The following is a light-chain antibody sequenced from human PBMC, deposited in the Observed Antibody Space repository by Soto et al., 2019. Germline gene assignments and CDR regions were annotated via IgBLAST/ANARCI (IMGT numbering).Light chain of an antibody. CDR1: QIIPNNY. CDR2: GAS. CDR3: QQYGSSPRT. J-gene: IGKJ1*01. Sequence: EIVMTQSPATLSVSPGERATLSCISMQIIPNNYLAWYQQKPGQAPTLLIYGASSRATGIPDRFSGSGSGTDFALTISRLEPEDFAVYYCQQYGSSPRTFGQGTKVDI. V-gene: IGKV3-20*01.